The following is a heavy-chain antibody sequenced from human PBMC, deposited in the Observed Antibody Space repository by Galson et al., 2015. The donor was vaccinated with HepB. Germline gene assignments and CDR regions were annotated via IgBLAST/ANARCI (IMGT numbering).Heavy chain of an antibody. Sequence: LRLSCAASGFTFSGSAMHWVRQASGKGLEWVGRIRSKANSYATAYAASVKGRFTISRDDSKNTAYLQMNSLKTEDTAVYYCTRISTHESRLSYYDYIWGSPHRLGMDVWGKGTTVTVSS. CDR1: GFTFSGSA. J-gene: IGHJ6*04. CDR2: IRSKANSYAT. V-gene: IGHV3-73*01. D-gene: IGHD3-16*01. CDR3: TRISTHESRLSYYDYIWGSPHRLGMDV.